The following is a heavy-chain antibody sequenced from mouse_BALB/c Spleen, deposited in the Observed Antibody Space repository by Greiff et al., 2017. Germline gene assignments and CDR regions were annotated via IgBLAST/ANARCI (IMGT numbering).Heavy chain of an antibody. Sequence: EVKLVESGGGLVKPGGSLKLSCAASGFTFSSYAMSWVRQTPEKRLEWVASISSGGSTYYPDSVKGRFTISRDNARNILYLQMSSLRSEDTAMYYCARESPITTVPFAYWGQGTLVTVSA. CDR2: ISSGGST. V-gene: IGHV5-6-5*01. CDR1: GFTFSSYA. D-gene: IGHD1-1*01. CDR3: ARESPITTVPFAY. J-gene: IGHJ3*01.